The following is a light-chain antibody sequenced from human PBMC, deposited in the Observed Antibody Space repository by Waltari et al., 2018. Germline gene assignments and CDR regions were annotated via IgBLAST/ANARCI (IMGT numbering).Light chain of an antibody. J-gene: IGKJ4*01. V-gene: IGKV3-11*01. CDR1: QSVGNY. CDR3: QQRSNWLT. Sequence: EIVLTQSPATLSLSPGERATLSCRASQSVGNYLAWYQQKPGQAPRLLIYDASNRATGIPARFSGRGSGTDFTLTISSLEPEDFAVYYCQQRSNWLTFGGGTKVEIK. CDR2: DAS.